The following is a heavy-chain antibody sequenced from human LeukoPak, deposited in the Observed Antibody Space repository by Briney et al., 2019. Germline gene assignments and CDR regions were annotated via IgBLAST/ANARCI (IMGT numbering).Heavy chain of an antibody. D-gene: IGHD5-24*01. CDR3: AKDPRVGSRVATPCH. J-gene: IGHJ4*02. CDR2: ISGSGGST. CDR1: GFIFTSYA. V-gene: IGHV3-23*01. Sequence: GGSLRLSCAASGFIFTSYAMSCVRQAPGKVLEWASAISGSGGSTYYADSVKGRFTISRDNSKSTLFLQMNSLRAEDTAVYYCAKDPRVGSRVATPCHWGQGTLVTVSS.